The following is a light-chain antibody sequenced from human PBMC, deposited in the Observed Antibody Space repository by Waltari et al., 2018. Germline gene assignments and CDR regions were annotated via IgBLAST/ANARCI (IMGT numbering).Light chain of an antibody. Sequence: DIVMTQSPDSLAVSLGERATINCKSSQSVLYSSNNNNYLAWYQQKPGQPPKLLIYWASPRASGLPARFCDRGSGTDFTLPISRLHAEDVTVSYCQQFYSTPLTFGQGTRLEIK. V-gene: IGKV4-1*01. CDR1: QSVLYSSNNNNY. CDR2: WAS. J-gene: IGKJ5*01. CDR3: QQFYSTPLT.